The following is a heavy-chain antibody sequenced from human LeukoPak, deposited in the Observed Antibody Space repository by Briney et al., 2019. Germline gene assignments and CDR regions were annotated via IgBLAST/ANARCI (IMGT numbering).Heavy chain of an antibody. CDR3: ARGDITMVRAYFYGMDV. Sequence: ASVKVSCKASGYTFTSYYMHWVRQAPGQGLEWMGIINPSGGSTSYAQKFQGRVTMTRDTSTSTVYMELSSLRSKDTAVYYCARGDITMVRAYFYGMDVWGQGTTVTVSS. D-gene: IGHD3-10*01. CDR1: GYTFTSYY. J-gene: IGHJ6*02. CDR2: INPSGGST. V-gene: IGHV1-46*01.